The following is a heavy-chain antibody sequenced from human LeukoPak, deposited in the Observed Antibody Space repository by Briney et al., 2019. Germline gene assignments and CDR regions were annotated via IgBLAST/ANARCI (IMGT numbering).Heavy chain of an antibody. J-gene: IGHJ4*02. CDR1: GFTFSSYG. CDR3: ARGSRGYSGYDLYYFDY. CDR2: ISYDGSNK. D-gene: IGHD5-12*01. Sequence: GGSLRLSCAASGFTFSSYGMHWVRQAPGKGLEWVAVISYDGSNKYYADSVKGRFTISRDNSKNTLYLQMNSLRAEDTALYYCARGSRGYSGYDLYYFDYWGQGTLVTVSS. V-gene: IGHV3-30*03.